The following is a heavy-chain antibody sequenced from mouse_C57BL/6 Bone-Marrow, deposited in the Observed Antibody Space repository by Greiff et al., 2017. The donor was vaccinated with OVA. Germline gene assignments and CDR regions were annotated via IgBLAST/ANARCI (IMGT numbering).Heavy chain of an antibody. J-gene: IGHJ4*01. V-gene: IGHV1-50*01. CDR1: GYTFTSYW. CDR3: ARESFYAMDY. CDR2: IGPSGSYT. Sequence: QVQLQQPGAGLVKPGASVKLSCTASGYTFTSYWMQWVQQRPGQGLEWIGEIGPSGSYTNYNQKFKGKATLTVDTYSSTAYMQLSSLTSEDSAVYYCARESFYAMDYGGQGTAVTVSS.